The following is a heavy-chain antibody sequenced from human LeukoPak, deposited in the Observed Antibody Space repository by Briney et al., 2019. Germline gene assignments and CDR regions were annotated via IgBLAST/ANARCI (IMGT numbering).Heavy chain of an antibody. CDR3: ARNPRGGRGYFDP. CDR2: TYNSGST. J-gene: IGHJ5*02. V-gene: IGHV4-59*12. Sequence: SETLSLTCTVSGGSISIYYWSWIRQPPGKGLEWIGYTYNSGSTNYNPSLKSRVTISVDTSKNQFSLKLSSVTAADTAVYYCARNPRGGRGYFDPWGPGTLVTVSS. D-gene: IGHD5-12*01. CDR1: GGSISIYY.